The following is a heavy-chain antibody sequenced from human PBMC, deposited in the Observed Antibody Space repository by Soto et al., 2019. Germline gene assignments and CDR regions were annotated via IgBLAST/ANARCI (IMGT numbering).Heavy chain of an antibody. CDR2: IYSGGST. CDR1: GFTVSSNY. D-gene: IGHD3-9*01. Sequence: PGGSLRLSCAASGFTVSSNYMSWVRQAPGKGLEWVSVIYSGGSTYYADSVKGRFTISRHNSKNTLYLQMNSLRAEDTAVYYCARAFFEDYDKNWFDPWGQGTLVTVSS. CDR3: ARAFFEDYDKNWFDP. J-gene: IGHJ5*02. V-gene: IGHV3-53*04.